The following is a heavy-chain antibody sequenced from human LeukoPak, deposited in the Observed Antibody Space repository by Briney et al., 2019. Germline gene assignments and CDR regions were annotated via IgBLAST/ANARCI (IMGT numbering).Heavy chain of an antibody. Sequence: GGSLRLSCAASGFTFSSYDMHWVRQATGKGLEWVSAIGTAGDTYYPGSVKGRFTISRENAKNSLYLQMNSLRAGDTAVYYCARAAANYAFDYWGQGTLVTVSS. CDR3: ARAAANYAFDY. V-gene: IGHV3-13*01. CDR2: IGTAGDT. D-gene: IGHD1-7*01. CDR1: GFTFSSYD. J-gene: IGHJ4*02.